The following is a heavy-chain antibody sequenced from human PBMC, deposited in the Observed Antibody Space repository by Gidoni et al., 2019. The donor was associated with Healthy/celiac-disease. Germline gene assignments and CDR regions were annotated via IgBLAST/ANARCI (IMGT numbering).Heavy chain of an antibody. Sequence: QVQLQESGPGLVKPSETLSLTCTVSGGSISSYYWSWIRQPPGKGLEWIGNIYYSGSTNYNPSLKSRVTISVDTSKNQFSLKLSSVTAADTAVYYCARGQGYSSGWSHDAFDIWGQGTMVTVSS. J-gene: IGHJ3*02. V-gene: IGHV4-59*01. CDR2: IYYSGST. CDR3: ARGQGYSSGWSHDAFDI. CDR1: GGSISSYY. D-gene: IGHD6-19*01.